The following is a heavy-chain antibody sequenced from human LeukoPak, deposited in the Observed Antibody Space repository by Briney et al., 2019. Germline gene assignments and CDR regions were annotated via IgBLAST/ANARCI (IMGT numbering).Heavy chain of an antibody. J-gene: IGHJ4*02. V-gene: IGHV4-4*07. CDR3: AREAGASSFRPLDC. CDR2: ISNSGST. CDR1: GGSISNYY. Sequence: SETLSLTCTVSGGSISNYYWSWIRQPAGKGLEWIGRISNSGSTNYNLVHKSRVTMSVDTSKKQFSVRLSSVTAADTATYYCAREAGASSFRPLDCWGQGVLVSVSS. D-gene: IGHD1-26*01.